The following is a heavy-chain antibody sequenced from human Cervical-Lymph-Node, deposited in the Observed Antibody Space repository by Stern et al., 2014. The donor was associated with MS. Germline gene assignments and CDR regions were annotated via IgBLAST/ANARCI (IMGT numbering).Heavy chain of an antibody. CDR2: ISWNSGSI. J-gene: IGHJ4*02. Sequence: VQLVESGGGLVQPGRSLRLYCAASGFTFDDYAMHWVRQAPGKGLEWVSGISWNSGSIGYADSVKGRFTISRDNAKNSLYLQMNSLRAEDTALYYCAKDMGTIFGVVRPFDYWGQGTLVTVSS. D-gene: IGHD3-3*01. V-gene: IGHV3-9*01. CDR1: GFTFDDYA. CDR3: AKDMGTIFGVVRPFDY.